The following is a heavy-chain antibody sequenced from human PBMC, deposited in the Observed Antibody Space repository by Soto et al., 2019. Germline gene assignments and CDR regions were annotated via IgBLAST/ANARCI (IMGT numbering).Heavy chain of an antibody. V-gene: IGHV5-10-1*01. J-gene: IGHJ5*02. Sequence: GESLKISCKGSGYRFTSDWISWVRQMPGKGLEWMGRIDPSDSYTSYSPSFQGHVTISADKSINTAYLQWGSLKAPDTAMYYCARLRIAAPGDPGPWGQGTLVTVSS. CDR2: IDPSDSYT. CDR1: GYRFTSDW. D-gene: IGHD6-13*01. CDR3: ARLRIAAPGDPGP.